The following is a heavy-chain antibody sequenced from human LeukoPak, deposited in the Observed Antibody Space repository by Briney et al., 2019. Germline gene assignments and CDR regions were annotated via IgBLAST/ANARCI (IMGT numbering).Heavy chain of an antibody. CDR1: GGSIRSYY. J-gene: IGHJ5*02. CDR2: IYYSGST. Sequence: SETLPLTCTVSGGSIRSYYWSWIRQPPGKGLEWIGYIYYSGSTNYNPSLKSRVTISVDTSKNQFSLKLSSVTAADTAVYYCARGGYGSGSYLYWFDPWGQGTQVTVSS. CDR3: ARGGYGSGSYLYWFDP. V-gene: IGHV4-59*01. D-gene: IGHD3-10*01.